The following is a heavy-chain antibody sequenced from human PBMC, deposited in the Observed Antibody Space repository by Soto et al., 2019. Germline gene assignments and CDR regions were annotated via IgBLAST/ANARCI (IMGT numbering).Heavy chain of an antibody. CDR3: AADSSPMTYYYGSGSLVY. J-gene: IGHJ4*02. Sequence: APVKVSCKASGFTFTSSAMQWVRQARGQRLEWIGWIVVGSGNTNYAQKFQERVTITRDMSTSTAYMELSSLRSEDTAVYYCAADSSPMTYYYGSGSLVYWGQGTLVTVSS. CDR1: GFTFTSSA. V-gene: IGHV1-58*02. CDR2: IVVGSGNT. D-gene: IGHD3-10*01.